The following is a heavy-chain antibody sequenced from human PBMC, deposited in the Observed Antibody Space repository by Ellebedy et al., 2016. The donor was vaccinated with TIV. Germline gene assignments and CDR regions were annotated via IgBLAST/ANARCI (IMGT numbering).Heavy chain of an antibody. D-gene: IGHD3-9*01. J-gene: IGHJ4*02. CDR1: GFNVSNTD. Sequence: GESLKISCVVSGFNVSNTDMTWVRQAPGKQLEWVASIRDGGRMSHYAVPVQGRVTISRDDSRNTLSLEIRSLQVEDTAIYYCTKSRFDWLWGQGALVTVSS. CDR2: IRDGGRMS. CDR3: TKSRFDWL. V-gene: IGHV3-23*01.